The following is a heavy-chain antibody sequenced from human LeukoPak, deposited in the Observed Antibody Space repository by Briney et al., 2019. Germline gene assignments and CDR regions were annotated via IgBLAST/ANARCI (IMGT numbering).Heavy chain of an antibody. CDR1: GYSFTNYW. CDR3: ALNPRGYCSGGRCYIGY. Sequence: GESLKISCKGSGYSFTNYWIGWVRQMPGKGLEWMGIIYPGDSDTRYSPSFQGQVTISADKSISTAYLQWSSLKASDTAMYCCALNPRGYCSGGRCYIGYWGQGTLVTVSS. J-gene: IGHJ4*02. D-gene: IGHD2-15*01. CDR2: IYPGDSDT. V-gene: IGHV5-51*01.